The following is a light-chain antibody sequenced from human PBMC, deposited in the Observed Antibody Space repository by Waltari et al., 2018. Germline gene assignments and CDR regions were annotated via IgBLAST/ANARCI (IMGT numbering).Light chain of an antibody. Sequence: QSDLIQPASVSGSPGQAITISCGGVGSGVGASESVPWPKHHPGKAPQVIIYVVTNRTSVSSDRFSASKCANTAALTISRLLPGDEAAYYCSSQTLDGLVLSGGVTRLTVL. CDR3: SSQTLDGLVL. CDR1: GSGVGASES. J-gene: IGLJ2*01. CDR2: VVT. V-gene: IGLV2-14*03.